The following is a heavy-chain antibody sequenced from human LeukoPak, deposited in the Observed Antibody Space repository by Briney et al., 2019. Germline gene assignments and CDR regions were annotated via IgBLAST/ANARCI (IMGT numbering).Heavy chain of an antibody. D-gene: IGHD5-12*01. V-gene: IGHV4-59*08. CDR2: IYYSGCT. CDR3: ASTGGYDWYFDY. J-gene: IGHJ4*02. Sequence: SETLSLTCTVSGGSISSYYWSWIRQPPGKGLEWIGYIYYSGCTNYNPSLKSRVTISVDTSKNQFSLKLSSVTAADTAVYYCASTGGYDWYFDYWGQGTLVTVSS. CDR1: GGSISSYY.